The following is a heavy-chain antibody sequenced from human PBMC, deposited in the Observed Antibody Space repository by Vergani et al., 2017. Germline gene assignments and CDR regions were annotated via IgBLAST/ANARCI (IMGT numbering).Heavy chain of an antibody. D-gene: IGHD6-13*01. V-gene: IGHV4-39*01. J-gene: IGHJ4*02. CDR2: IYYSGST. Sequence: QLQLQKSGPGLVKPWETLSLPCTVSGGSIRSSSYYLGWIRQPPGKGLEWIGSIYYSGSTYYNPSLNSRVTISVDTSKNQFPLKLSSVTAADTAVYYCARRGIAAPIDYWGQGTRVTVSS. CDR3: ARRGIAAPIDY. CDR1: GGSIRSSSYY.